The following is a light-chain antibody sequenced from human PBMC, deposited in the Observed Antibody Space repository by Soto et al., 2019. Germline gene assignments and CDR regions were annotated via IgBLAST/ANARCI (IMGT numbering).Light chain of an antibody. Sequence: QSVLTQPASVSGSPGQSITISCTGTSSDVGDYDYVSWYQQYAGKAPKMMIYEVSNRPSGVSNRFSGSKSGYTASLTISGLQAEDEADYYCSSYRSSNTLLFGGGTTVTVL. V-gene: IGLV2-14*01. CDR1: SSDVGDYDY. CDR3: SSYRSSNTLL. CDR2: EVS. J-gene: IGLJ2*01.